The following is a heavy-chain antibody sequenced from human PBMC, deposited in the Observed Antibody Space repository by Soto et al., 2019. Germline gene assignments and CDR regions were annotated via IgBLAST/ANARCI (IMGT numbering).Heavy chain of an antibody. CDR2: IYYTEST. CDR1: GGSIRSYY. V-gene: IGHV4-59*01. D-gene: IGHD2-21*02. J-gene: IGHJ5*02. CDR3: ARLRRTVTAYWFDP. Sequence: QVQLQESGPGLVKPSETLSLTCTVSGGSIRSYYWSWIRQPPGKGLEWIGYIYYTESTNYIPSLKSRVIISRDTSKNQFSLKLSSVTAADTAVYYCARLRRTVTAYWFDPWGQGTLVTVSS.